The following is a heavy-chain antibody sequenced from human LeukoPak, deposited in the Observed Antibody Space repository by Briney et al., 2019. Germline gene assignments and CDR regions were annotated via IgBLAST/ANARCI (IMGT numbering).Heavy chain of an antibody. D-gene: IGHD3-10*01. CDR2: ISGSGGST. V-gene: IGHV3-23*01. Sequence: PGGSLRLSCAASGFTFSTYAMSWVRQTPGKGLEWVSVISGSGGSTYYADSVKGRFTISRDNSKNTLYLQMNSLRADDTAIYYCAKAPLYYCGFAGPPAAAAYFDYWGQGTLVTVSS. CDR1: GFTFSTYA. J-gene: IGHJ4*02. CDR3: AKAPLYYCGFAGPPAAAAYFDY.